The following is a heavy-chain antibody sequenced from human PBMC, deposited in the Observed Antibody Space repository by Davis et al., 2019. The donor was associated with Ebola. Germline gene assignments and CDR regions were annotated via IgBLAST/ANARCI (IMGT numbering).Heavy chain of an antibody. CDR3: AREGAEVQGVIVTYYYYGMDV. Sequence: MPSETLSLTCAVHGGSFSGYYWSWIRQPPGKGLEWIGEINHSGSTNYNPSLKSRVTISVDTSRNQFSLKLSSVTAADTAVYYCAREGAEVQGVIVTYYYYGMDVRGQGTTVTVSS. CDR2: INHSGST. J-gene: IGHJ6*02. CDR1: GGSFSGYY. D-gene: IGHD3-10*01. V-gene: IGHV4-34*01.